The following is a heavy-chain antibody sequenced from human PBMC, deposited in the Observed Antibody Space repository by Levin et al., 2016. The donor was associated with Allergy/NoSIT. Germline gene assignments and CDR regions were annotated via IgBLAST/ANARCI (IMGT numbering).Heavy chain of an antibody. CDR3: AKADDPLRLGHLTH. CDR1: GFTFSSYA. Sequence: GESLKISCAASGFTFSSYAMHWVRQAPGKGLEWVAVISSDGSSKYYEDSVKGRFTISRDNSKDTLFLQINNLRAEDTAVYFCAKADDPLRLGHLTHWGQGTPVTVSS. D-gene: IGHD3-16*01. J-gene: IGHJ4*02. CDR2: ISSDGSSK. V-gene: IGHV3-30*18.